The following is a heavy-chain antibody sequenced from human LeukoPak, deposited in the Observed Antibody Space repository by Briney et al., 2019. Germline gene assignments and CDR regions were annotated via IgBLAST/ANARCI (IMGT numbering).Heavy chain of an antibody. CDR3: ARETRSMGAATY. D-gene: IGHD2-15*01. Sequence: PGGSLRLSCAASGLTVTNAWMNWVRQAPGKGLEWIGYIYYSGSTNYNPSLVSRVTMSVDTSKNQFSLKLSSVTATDTAVYYCARETRSMGAATYWGQGTLVTVSS. J-gene: IGHJ4*02. CDR2: IYYSGST. CDR1: GLTVTNAW. V-gene: IGHV4-59*02.